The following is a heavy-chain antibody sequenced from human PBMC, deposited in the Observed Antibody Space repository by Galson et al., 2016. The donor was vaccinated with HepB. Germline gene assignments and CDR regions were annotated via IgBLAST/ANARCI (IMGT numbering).Heavy chain of an antibody. CDR1: GFTFSRYT. V-gene: IGHV3-30-3*01. D-gene: IGHD3-3*01. Sequence: SLRLSCAASGFTFSRYTMHWVRQAPGKGLEWVAVISYDGGEKSYADSVKGRFTISRDHSKNTLNLQMNRLRAEYTAVYYCASQRRLDFWSCYLDYWGQGTLPTVSS. J-gene: IGHJ4*02. CDR2: ISYDGGEK. CDR3: ASQRRLDFWSCYLDY.